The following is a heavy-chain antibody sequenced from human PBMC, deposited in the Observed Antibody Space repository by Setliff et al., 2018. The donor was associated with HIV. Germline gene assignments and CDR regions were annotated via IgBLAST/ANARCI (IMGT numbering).Heavy chain of an antibody. D-gene: IGHD3-10*01. CDR3: ARDRGYPDSFNI. J-gene: IGHJ3*02. CDR1: GFTFSTYS. Sequence: PGGSLRLSCAASGFTFSTYSMKWVRQAPGKGLEWVSYIRSSGNTIHYADSVKGRFTISRDNAKNTLYLQMNSLRAEDTAVYYCARDRGYPDSFNIWGQGTVVTVSS. CDR2: IRSSGNTI. V-gene: IGHV3-48*04.